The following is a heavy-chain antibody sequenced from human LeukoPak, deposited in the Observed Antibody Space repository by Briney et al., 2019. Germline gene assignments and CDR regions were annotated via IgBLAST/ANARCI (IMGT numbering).Heavy chain of an antibody. Sequence: GGSLRLSCAASGFTFSSYAMSWVRQAPGKGLEWVSAISGSGGSTYYADSVKGRFTISRDNSKNTLYLQMNSLRAEDTAVYYCAKFGQDYYDSSGYLYYFDYWGQGTLVTVSS. CDR2: ISGSGGST. CDR1: GFTFSSYA. D-gene: IGHD3-22*01. V-gene: IGHV3-23*01. J-gene: IGHJ4*02. CDR3: AKFGQDYYDSSGYLYYFDY.